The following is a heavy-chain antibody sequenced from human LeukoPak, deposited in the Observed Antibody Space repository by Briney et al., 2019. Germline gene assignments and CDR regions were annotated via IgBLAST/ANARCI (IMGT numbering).Heavy chain of an antibody. CDR2: IYYNGST. D-gene: IGHD1/OR15-1a*01. Sequence: SETLSLTCTVSGGSISSGGYYWSWIRQHPGKGLEWIGCIYYNGSTYYNPSLKSRVTISVDTSKNQFSLKLSSVTAADTAVYYCARGRTGSFDYWGQGTLVTVSS. CDR3: ARGRTGSFDY. V-gene: IGHV4-31*03. J-gene: IGHJ4*02. CDR1: GGSISSGGYY.